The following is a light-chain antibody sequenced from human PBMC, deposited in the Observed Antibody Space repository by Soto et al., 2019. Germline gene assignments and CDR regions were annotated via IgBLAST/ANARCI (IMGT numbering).Light chain of an antibody. Sequence: QSALTQPASVSGSPGQSITIPCTGTSNDIGAYTYVSWYQQHPGKAPKLLIFDVSYRPSGISDRFSGSKSGNTASLTISGLQLEDEADYYRSSYGASTTLFGGGTKLTVL. J-gene: IGLJ2*01. CDR3: SSYGASTTL. CDR1: SNDIGAYTY. CDR2: DVS. V-gene: IGLV2-14*03.